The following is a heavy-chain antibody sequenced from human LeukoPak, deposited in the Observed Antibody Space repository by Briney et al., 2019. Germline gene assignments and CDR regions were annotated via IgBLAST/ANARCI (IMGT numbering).Heavy chain of an antibody. CDR1: GGSISSGSYY. D-gene: IGHD3-22*01. V-gene: IGHV4-61*02. CDR3: AREAWYYDSSGYYYFNHY. Sequence: PSETLSLTCTVSGGSISSGSYYWSWIRQPAGKGLEWIGRIYTSGSTNYNPSLKSRVTISVDTSKNQFSLKLSSVTAADTAVYYCAREAWYYDSSGYYYFNHYWGQGTLVTVSS. J-gene: IGHJ4*02. CDR2: IYTSGST.